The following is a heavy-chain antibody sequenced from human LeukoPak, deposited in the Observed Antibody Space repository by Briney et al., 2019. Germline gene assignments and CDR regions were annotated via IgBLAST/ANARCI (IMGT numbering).Heavy chain of an antibody. CDR1: GYSISSGYY. Sequence: SETLSLTCAVSGYSISSGYYWGWIRQPPGKGLEWIGSIYHSGSTYYNPSLKSRVTISVDTSKNQFSLKLSSVTAADTAVYYCARHAPKYYDFWSGYSSDNWFDPWGQGTLVIVSS. CDR2: IYHSGST. J-gene: IGHJ5*02. V-gene: IGHV4-38-2*01. D-gene: IGHD3-3*01. CDR3: ARHAPKYYDFWSGYSSDNWFDP.